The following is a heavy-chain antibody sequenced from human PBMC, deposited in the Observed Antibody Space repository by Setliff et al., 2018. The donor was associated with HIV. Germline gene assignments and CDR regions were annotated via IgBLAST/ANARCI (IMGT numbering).Heavy chain of an antibody. CDR3: ARDRRGSSRFYFDY. D-gene: IGHD6-13*01. CDR1: GYSFTSYW. CDR2: ISSSSGTI. V-gene: IGHV3-48*01. Sequence: GESLKISCKGSGYSFTSYWIGWVRQAPGKGLEWVSYISSSSGTIYYADSVKGRFTISRDNAKMYLHMNSLRAEDTAVYYCARDRRGSSRFYFDYWGQGTLVTVSS. J-gene: IGHJ4*02.